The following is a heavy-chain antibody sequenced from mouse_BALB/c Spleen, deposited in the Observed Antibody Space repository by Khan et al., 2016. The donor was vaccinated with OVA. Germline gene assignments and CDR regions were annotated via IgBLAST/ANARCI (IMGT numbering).Heavy chain of an antibody. CDR3: ARHGVGIMDY. CDR2: ISSAGTFT. J-gene: IGHJ4*01. V-gene: IGHV5-6*01. D-gene: IGHD1-1*01. Sequence: EVELVESGGDLVKPGGSLKLSCAASGFTFSTYGMSWVRQTPDKRLEWVATISSAGTFTYYPDSVKGRFTISIDNAKNTLYLQVNSLRSEDTAMYYGARHGVGIMDYWGQGTSLTVSS. CDR1: GFTFSTYG.